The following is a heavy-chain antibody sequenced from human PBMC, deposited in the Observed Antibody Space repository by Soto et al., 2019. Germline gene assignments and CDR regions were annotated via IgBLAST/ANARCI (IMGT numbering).Heavy chain of an antibody. J-gene: IGHJ4*02. V-gene: IGHV1-69*13. CDR1: GGTFSSYA. CDR3: ARRGYSGYDPFDY. Sequence: SVKVSCKASGGTFSSYAISWVRQAPGQGLEWMGGIIPIFGTANYAQKFQGRVTITADESTSTAYMELSSLRSEDTAVYYCARRGYSGYDPFDYWGQGTLVTVSS. CDR2: IIPIFGTA. D-gene: IGHD5-12*01.